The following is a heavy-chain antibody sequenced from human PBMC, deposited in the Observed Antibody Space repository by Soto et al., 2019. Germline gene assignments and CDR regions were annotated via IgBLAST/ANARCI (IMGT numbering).Heavy chain of an antibody. CDR2: FYWDGDE. CDR1: GFSLSASGVG. D-gene: IGHD1-26*01. V-gene: IGHV2-5*02. CDR3: AHKAGAYNWFDP. Sequence: QITLKESGPTLVKPTQTLTLTCTFSGFSLSASGVGVGWIRQPPGKALEWLALFYWDGDERYSPSLKRRLTIXKXXSKNQVVLKMTNLDPVDTATYYCAHKAGAYNWFDPWGQGTLVTVSS. J-gene: IGHJ5*02.